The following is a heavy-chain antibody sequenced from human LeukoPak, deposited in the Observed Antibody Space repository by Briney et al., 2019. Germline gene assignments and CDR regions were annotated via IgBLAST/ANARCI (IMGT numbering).Heavy chain of an antibody. CDR2: IKQDGSEK. D-gene: IGHD2-15*01. Sequence: GGSLRLSCAASGFTFSSYWMSWVRPAPGKGLEWVANIKQDGSEKYYVDSVKGRFTISRDNAKNSLYLQMNSLRAEDTAVYYCARDTGAAKDYYYYGMDVWGKGTTVTVSS. J-gene: IGHJ6*04. CDR1: GFTFSSYW. CDR3: ARDTGAAKDYYYYGMDV. V-gene: IGHV3-7*03.